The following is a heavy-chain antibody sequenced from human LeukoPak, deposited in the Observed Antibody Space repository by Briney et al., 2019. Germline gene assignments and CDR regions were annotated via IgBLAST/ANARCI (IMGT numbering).Heavy chain of an antibody. CDR1: GFTFSSYW. CDR3: ARVRTTVTTFDAFDI. Sequence: GGSLRLSCAASGFTFSSYWMSWVRQAPGKGLAWVANIKQDGSEKYYVDSVKGRFTISRDNVKNSLYLKMNSLRAEDTAVYYCARVRTTVTTFDAFDIWGQGTMVTVSS. CDR2: IKQDGSEK. D-gene: IGHD4-17*01. V-gene: IGHV3-7*01. J-gene: IGHJ3*02.